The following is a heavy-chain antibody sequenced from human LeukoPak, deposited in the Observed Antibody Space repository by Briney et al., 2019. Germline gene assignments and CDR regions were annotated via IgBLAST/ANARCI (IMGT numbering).Heavy chain of an antibody. J-gene: IGHJ6*04. CDR1: GGSFSGYY. D-gene: IGHD4-11*01. CDR2: INHSGST. V-gene: IGHV4-34*01. CDR3: ARATVTRLFVRMDV. Sequence: SSETLSLTCAVYGGSFSGYYWSWIRQPPGKGLEWIGEINHSGSTNYNPSLKSRVTISVDTSKNQFSLKLSSVTAADTAVYYCARATVTRLFVRMDVWGKGTTVTVSS.